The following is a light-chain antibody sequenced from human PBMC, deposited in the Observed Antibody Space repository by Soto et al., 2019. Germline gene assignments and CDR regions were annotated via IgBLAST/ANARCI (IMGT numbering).Light chain of an antibody. CDR1: SSDFGGYNY. CDR3: SSYTSSSTPYV. V-gene: IGLV2-14*01. J-gene: IGLJ1*01. Sequence: VLTQPASVSGSPGQSITISCTGASSDFGGYNYVSWYQQHPGKAPKLMIYDVSNRPSGVSNRFSGSKSGNTASLTISGLQAEDEADYYCSSYTSSSTPYVFGTGTKVTVL. CDR2: DVS.